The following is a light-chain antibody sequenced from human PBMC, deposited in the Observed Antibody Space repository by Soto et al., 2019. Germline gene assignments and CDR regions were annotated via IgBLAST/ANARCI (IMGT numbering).Light chain of an antibody. Sequence: IGLTQSPATLSLSHGERATLSCRAIQSVSSSYLAWYQQKPGQAPRLLIYGASSRATGIPDRFSGSGSGTDFTLTINRLEPEDFAVYYCQQYGSSPSWTFGQGTKVDIK. CDR1: QSVSSSY. CDR3: QQYGSSPSWT. V-gene: IGKV3-20*01. J-gene: IGKJ1*01. CDR2: GAS.